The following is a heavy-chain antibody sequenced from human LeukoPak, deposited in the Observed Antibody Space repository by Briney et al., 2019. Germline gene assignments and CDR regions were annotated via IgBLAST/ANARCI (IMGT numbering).Heavy chain of an antibody. D-gene: IGHD2-15*01. CDR1: GGTFSSYA. Sequence: GASVKVSCKASGGTFSSYAISWVRQAPGQGPEWMGRIIPIFGIANYAQKFQGRVTITADKSTSTAYMELSSLRSEDTAVYYCARGDSGAPEDAFDIWGQGTMVTVSS. V-gene: IGHV1-69*04. CDR2: IIPIFGIA. CDR3: ARGDSGAPEDAFDI. J-gene: IGHJ3*02.